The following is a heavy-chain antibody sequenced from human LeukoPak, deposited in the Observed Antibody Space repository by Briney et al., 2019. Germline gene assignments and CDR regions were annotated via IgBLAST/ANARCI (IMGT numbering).Heavy chain of an antibody. J-gene: IGHJ4*02. CDR3: ARALSDCSSTSCYWALDY. Sequence: SETLSLTCSVSGGSISSSSYYWGWIRQPPGKGLEWIGSIYYSGSTYYNPSLKSRVTISLDTSKNQFSLKLSSVTAADTAVYYCARALSDCSSTSCYWALDYWGQGTLVTVSS. CDR2: IYYSGST. V-gene: IGHV4-39*01. D-gene: IGHD2-2*01. CDR1: GGSISSSSYY.